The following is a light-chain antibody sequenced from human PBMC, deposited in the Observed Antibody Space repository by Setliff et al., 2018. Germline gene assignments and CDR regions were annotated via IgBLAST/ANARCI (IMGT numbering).Light chain of an antibody. Sequence: QSVLTQPPSASGSPGQSVTISCTGTSNDVWGHNYVSWYQQHPGKAPQLIIYGVSDRPSGVSSRFSGSKSGNTASLTISGLQTEDEADYYCNAYTAGTTYVFGTGTKVTVL. CDR2: GVS. CDR3: NAYTAGTTYV. CDR1: SNDVWGHNY. V-gene: IGLV2-14*03. J-gene: IGLJ1*01.